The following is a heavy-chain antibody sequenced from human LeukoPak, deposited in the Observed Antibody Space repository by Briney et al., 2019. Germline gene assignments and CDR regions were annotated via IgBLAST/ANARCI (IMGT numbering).Heavy chain of an antibody. D-gene: IGHD2-15*01. CDR2: INHSGST. V-gene: IGHV4-34*01. CDR1: GGSFSGYY. Sequence: SETLSLTCAHYGGSFSGYYWSWIRQPPGKGLEWIGEINHSGSTNYNPSLKSRVTISVDTSKNQFSLKLSSVTAADTAVYYCARTTPDIVVVVAAPGGAFDIWGQGTMVTVSS. CDR3: ARTTPDIVVVVAAPGGAFDI. J-gene: IGHJ3*02.